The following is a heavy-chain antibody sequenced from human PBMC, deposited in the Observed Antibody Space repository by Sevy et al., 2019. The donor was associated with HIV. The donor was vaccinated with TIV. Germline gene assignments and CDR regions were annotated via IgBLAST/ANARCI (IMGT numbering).Heavy chain of an antibody. CDR3: AREGWSSGWYGGFDY. CDR2: ISSSGSTI. V-gene: IGHV3-48*02. D-gene: IGHD6-19*01. J-gene: IGHJ4*02. CDR1: GFTFSSYS. Sequence: GGSLRLSCAASGFTFSSYSMNWVRQAPGKGLEWVSYISSSGSTIYYADSVKGRFTISRDNAKNSLYLQMNSLRDEDTAVYYCAREGWSSGWYGGFDYWGQGTLVTVSS.